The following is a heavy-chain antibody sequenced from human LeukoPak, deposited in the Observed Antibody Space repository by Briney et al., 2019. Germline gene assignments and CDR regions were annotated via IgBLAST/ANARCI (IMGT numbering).Heavy chain of an antibody. Sequence: GGSLRLSCAASGFTFSDYYMSWIRQAPGKGLEWVSYISSSGSTIYYADSLKGRFTISRDNAKNSLYLQMNSLRAEDTAVYYCARDRLRFLEWLPSDAFDIWGQGTMVTVSS. CDR2: ISSSGSTI. J-gene: IGHJ3*02. CDR3: ARDRLRFLEWLPSDAFDI. CDR1: GFTFSDYY. D-gene: IGHD3-3*01. V-gene: IGHV3-11*01.